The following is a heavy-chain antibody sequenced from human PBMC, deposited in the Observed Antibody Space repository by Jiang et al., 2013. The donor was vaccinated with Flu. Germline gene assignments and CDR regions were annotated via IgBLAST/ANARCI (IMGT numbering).Heavy chain of an antibody. CDR3: AKSITVTTTGVSDY. CDR1: GFTFSSYA. D-gene: IGHD4-11*01. J-gene: IGHJ4*02. V-gene: IGHV3-23*01. Sequence: SCAASGFTFSSYAMSWVRQAPGKGLEWVSAISGSGGSTYYADSVKGRFTISRDNSKNTLYLQMNSLRAEDTAVYYCAKSITVTTTGVSDYWGQGTLVTVSS. CDR2: ISGSGGST.